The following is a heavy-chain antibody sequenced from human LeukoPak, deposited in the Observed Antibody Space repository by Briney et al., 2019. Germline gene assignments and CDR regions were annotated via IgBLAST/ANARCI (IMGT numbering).Heavy chain of an antibody. CDR1: GVSFNDYY. CDR3: TRMTTGHDY. CDR2: INHSGYT. J-gene: IGHJ4*02. D-gene: IGHD4-17*01. V-gene: IGHV4-34*01. Sequence: SETLSLTCAVSGVSFNDYYWSWVRQTPGRGLEWIGEINHSGYTNDSPSLKSRVSPSIDTSTKQFSLHLRSVTVADTGIYYCTRMTTGHDYWGQGTPVTVSS.